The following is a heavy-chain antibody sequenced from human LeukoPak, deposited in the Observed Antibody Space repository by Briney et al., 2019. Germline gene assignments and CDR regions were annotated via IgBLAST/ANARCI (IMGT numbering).Heavy chain of an antibody. D-gene: IGHD6-19*01. CDR1: GYTFTGYY. CDR3: AREALGYNSGYFDY. Sequence: ASVKVSCKASGYTFTGYYMHWVRQAPGQGLEWMGWINPNSGGTNYAQKFQGRVTMTRDTSISTAYMELSRLRSDDTAVYYCAREALGYNSGYFDYWGQGTLVTVSS. CDR2: INPNSGGT. J-gene: IGHJ4*02. V-gene: IGHV1-2*02.